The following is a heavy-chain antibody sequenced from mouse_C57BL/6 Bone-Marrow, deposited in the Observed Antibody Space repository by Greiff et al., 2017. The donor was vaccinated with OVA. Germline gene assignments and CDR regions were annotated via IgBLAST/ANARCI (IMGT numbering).Heavy chain of an antibody. CDR3: VRAYYGFDY. CDR1: GFSFNTYA. D-gene: IGHD2-10*01. J-gene: IGHJ2*01. V-gene: IGHV10-1*01. CDR2: IRSKSNNYAT. Sequence: EVKLLESGGGLVQPKGSLKLSCAASGFSFNTYAMNWVRQAPGKGLEWVARIRSKSNNYATYYADSVKDRFTISRDDSESMLYLQMNNLKTEDTAMYYCVRAYYGFDYWGQGTTLTVSS.